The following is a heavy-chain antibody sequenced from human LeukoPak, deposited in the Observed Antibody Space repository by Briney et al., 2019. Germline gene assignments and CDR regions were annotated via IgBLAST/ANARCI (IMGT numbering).Heavy chain of an antibody. V-gene: IGHV1-69*01. CDR3: AREADGGRFDP. D-gene: IGHD4-23*01. CDR1: GGTFSSYA. Sequence: EASVKVSCTASGGTFSSYAISWARQAPGQGLEWMGGIIPIFGTANYAQKFQGRVTITADESTSTAYMELSSLRSEDTAVYYCAREADGGRFDPWGQGTLVTVSS. J-gene: IGHJ5*02. CDR2: IIPIFGTA.